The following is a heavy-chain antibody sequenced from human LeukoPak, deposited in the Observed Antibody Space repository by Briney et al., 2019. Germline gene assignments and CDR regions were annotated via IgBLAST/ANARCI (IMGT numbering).Heavy chain of an antibody. D-gene: IGHD3-22*01. CDR3: ARVGITMIVGDYYFDY. CDR2: IKQDGSEK. J-gene: IGHJ4*02. V-gene: IGHV3-7*01. Sequence: GGSLRLSCAASGFTFSSYWMSWVRQAPGKGLEWVANIKQDGSEKYYVDSVKGRFTISRDNAKNSLYLQMNSLRAEDTAVYYCARVGITMIVGDYYFDYWGQGTLVTVSS. CDR1: GFTFSSYW.